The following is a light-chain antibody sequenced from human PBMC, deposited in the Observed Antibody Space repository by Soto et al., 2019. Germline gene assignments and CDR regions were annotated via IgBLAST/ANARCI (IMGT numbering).Light chain of an antibody. CDR1: QTLSND. CDR2: GAS. CDR3: QQYNKWPPLT. V-gene: IGKV3-15*01. J-gene: IGKJ4*01. Sequence: EIVMTQSPATRSVSPGEGATLSCRASQTLSNDVAWYQQKRGQAPRLLMYGASTRATGVPARFSGSGSGTEFTLTISSLQSEDFAVYYCQQYNKWPPLTFGGGTKVDIK.